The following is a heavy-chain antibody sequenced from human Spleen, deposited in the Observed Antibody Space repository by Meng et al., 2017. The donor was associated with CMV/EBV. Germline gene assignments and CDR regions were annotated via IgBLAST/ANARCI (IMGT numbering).Heavy chain of an antibody. CDR3: ARVGDSYGYFFDY. V-gene: IGHV4-34*01. D-gene: IGHD5-18*01. CDR1: GGSFSGYY. CDR2: INHSGST. J-gene: IGHJ4*02. Sequence: QVQLQQWGAGLLKPSETLSLTCAVDGGSFSGYYWSWIRQPPGKGLEWIGEINHSGSTNYNPSLKSRVTISVDTSKNQFSLKLSSVTAADTAVYYCARVGDSYGYFFDYWGQGTLVTVSS.